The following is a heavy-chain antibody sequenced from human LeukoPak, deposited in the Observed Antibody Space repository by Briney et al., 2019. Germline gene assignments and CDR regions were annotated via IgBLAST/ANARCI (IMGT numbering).Heavy chain of an antibody. CDR1: GGSISSYY. CDR3: ARAAVYSYGTLRFDY. CDR2: IYYSGST. V-gene: IGHV4-59*01. J-gene: IGHJ4*02. D-gene: IGHD5-18*01. Sequence: SETLSLTCTVSGGSISSYYWSWIRQPPGKGLEWIGYIYYSGSTNYNPSLKSRVTISVDTSKNQFSLKLSSVTAADTAVYYCARAAVYSYGTLRFDYWGQGTLVTVSS.